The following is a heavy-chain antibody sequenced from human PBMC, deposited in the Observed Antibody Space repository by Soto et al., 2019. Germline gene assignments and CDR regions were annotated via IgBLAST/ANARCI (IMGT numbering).Heavy chain of an antibody. D-gene: IGHD6-6*01. V-gene: IGHV3-13*01. Sequence: GGSLRLSCAASGFTFSSYDMHWVRQATGKGLEWVSAIGTAGDTYYPGSVKGRFTISRENAKNSLYLQMNSLRAGDTAVYYCERGRSIEARRRGGFDYWGQGTLVTVSS. CDR3: ERGRSIEARRRGGFDY. J-gene: IGHJ4*02. CDR2: IGTAGDT. CDR1: GFTFSSYD.